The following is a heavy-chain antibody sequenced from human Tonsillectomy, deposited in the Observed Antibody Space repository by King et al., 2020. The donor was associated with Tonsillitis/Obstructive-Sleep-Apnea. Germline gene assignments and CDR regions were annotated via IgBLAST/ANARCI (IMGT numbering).Heavy chain of an antibody. CDR2: IYPGDSDT. Sequence: EVQLVESGAEVKKPGESLKISCKGSGYSFTSYWIGWVRQMPGKGLEWMGIIYPGDSDTRYSPSFQGQVTISADKSISTAYLQWSSLKASETAMYYCARPLGYCSGGSCYSFDYWGQGTLVTVSS. D-gene: IGHD2-15*01. J-gene: IGHJ4*02. CDR1: GYSFTSYW. V-gene: IGHV5-51*01. CDR3: ARPLGYCSGGSCYSFDY.